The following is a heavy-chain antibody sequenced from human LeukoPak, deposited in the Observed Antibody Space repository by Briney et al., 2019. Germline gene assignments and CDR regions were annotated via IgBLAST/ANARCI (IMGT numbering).Heavy chain of an antibody. V-gene: IGHV3-9*03. CDR3: AKERFSSSWFSSSYFDY. Sequence: GRFLRLSCAASGFTFDDYAMHWVRQAPGKGLEWVSGISWNSGSIGYADSVKGRFTISRDNAKNSLYLQMNRLRAEDMALYYCAKERFSSSWFSSSYFDYWGQGTLVTVSS. CDR2: ISWNSGSI. CDR1: GFTFDDYA. D-gene: IGHD6-13*01. J-gene: IGHJ4*02.